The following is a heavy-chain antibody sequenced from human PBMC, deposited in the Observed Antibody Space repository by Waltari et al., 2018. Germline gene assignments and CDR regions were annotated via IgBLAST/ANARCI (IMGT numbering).Heavy chain of an antibody. J-gene: IGHJ6*02. CDR3: ARGRNTNYVVYGMDV. CDR1: GFTVSDNY. D-gene: IGHD4-4*01. Sequence: EVQLVESGGGLVQPGGSLRLSCAPSGFTVSDNYMRWVRQAPGKGLGWVSVIYAGGSTSYADSVKGRFTISRDNSKSTLYLQMNSLRAEDTAVYYCARGRNTNYVVYGMDVWGQGTTVTVSS. V-gene: IGHV3-66*02. CDR2: IYAGGST.